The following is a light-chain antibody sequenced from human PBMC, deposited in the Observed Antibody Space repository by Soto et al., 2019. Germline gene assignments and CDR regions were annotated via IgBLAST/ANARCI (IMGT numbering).Light chain of an antibody. Sequence: EFVLTESPGTLSLSPGERATLSCRAIQSLTNSFMAWYQQKPGQAPRLLIYDTSSRASGIPARFSGSGSGTDFTLTISSLQSEDFAMYYCQQYSNWPPLTFGGGTKVDIK. V-gene: IGKV3-20*01. CDR2: DTS. CDR3: QQYSNWPPLT. CDR1: QSLTNSF. J-gene: IGKJ4*01.